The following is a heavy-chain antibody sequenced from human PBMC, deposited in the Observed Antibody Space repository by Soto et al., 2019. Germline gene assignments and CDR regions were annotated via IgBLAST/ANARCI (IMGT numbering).Heavy chain of an antibody. V-gene: IGHV1-18*01. CDR3: ARVLPPFDP. CDR2: INAYNGNT. CDR1: GYTVTSYR. Sequence: QVQLVQSGAEVKKPGASVKVSCKASGYTVTSYRISWVRQAPRQGLEWMGWINAYNGNTNYAQKLQGRVTMTTDTSTSTASMELRSLRYDDTAVYYCARVLPPFDPWGQGTLVTVSS. J-gene: IGHJ5*02.